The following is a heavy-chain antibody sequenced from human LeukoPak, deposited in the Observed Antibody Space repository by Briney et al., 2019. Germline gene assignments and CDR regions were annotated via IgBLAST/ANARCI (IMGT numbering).Heavy chain of an antibody. CDR2: INTDGSST. V-gene: IGHV3-74*01. CDR3: ARVGTVTTLGYFDL. Sequence: PGGSLRLSCAASGFTFSSYWMHWVRQAPGKGLVWVSRINTDGSSTSYADSVKGRFTISRESAKNTLYLQMNSLRAEDTAVYYCARVGTVTTLGYFDLWGRGTLVTVSS. J-gene: IGHJ2*01. CDR1: GFTFSSYW. D-gene: IGHD4-11*01.